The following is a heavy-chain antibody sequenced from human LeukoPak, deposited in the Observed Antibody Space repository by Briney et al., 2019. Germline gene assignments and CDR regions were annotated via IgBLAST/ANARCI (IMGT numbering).Heavy chain of an antibody. D-gene: IGHD2-2*01. CDR1: AYTFTCYY. V-gene: IGHV1-2*02. Sequence: ASVTVTCKSSAYTFTCYYMHWVRQAPGQGLEWMGWINPNSGGTNYAQKFQGRVTMTRDTSISTAYMELNRLRSDDTAVYYCARDRHQGAFDMWGQGTMVIVS. CDR2: INPNSGGT. CDR3: ARDRHQGAFDM. J-gene: IGHJ3*02.